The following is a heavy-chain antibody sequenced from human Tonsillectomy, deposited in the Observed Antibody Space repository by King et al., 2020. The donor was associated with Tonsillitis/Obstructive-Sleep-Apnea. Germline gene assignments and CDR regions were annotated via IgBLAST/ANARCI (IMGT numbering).Heavy chain of an antibody. J-gene: IGHJ3*02. CDR1: GGSFRGYY. CDR3: ARDLVFVVVAADAFDI. V-gene: IGHV4-34*01. CDR2: INHSGST. Sequence: QVQLQQWGAGLLKPSETLSLTCAVYGGSFRGYYWSWIRQPPGKVLECIGEINHSGSTNYNPSLKSRDTISVDTSKNQFSLQLSSVTAADTAVYYCARDLVFVVVAADAFDIWGQGTIVTFSS. D-gene: IGHD3-3*01.